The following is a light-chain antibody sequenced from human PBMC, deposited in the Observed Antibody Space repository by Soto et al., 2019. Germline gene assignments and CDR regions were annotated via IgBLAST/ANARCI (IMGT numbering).Light chain of an antibody. CDR1: SSDVGGYNY. CDR3: SSFTTSSTYV. J-gene: IGLJ1*01. CDR2: EVY. Sequence: QSVLTQPASVSGSPGQSITIPCTGTSSDVGGYNYVSWYQQHPGKAPKLMIYEVYSRPLGVPNRFSGSKSGNTASLTISGLQAEDEADYYCSSFTTSSTYVFGTGTKVTVL. V-gene: IGLV2-14*01.